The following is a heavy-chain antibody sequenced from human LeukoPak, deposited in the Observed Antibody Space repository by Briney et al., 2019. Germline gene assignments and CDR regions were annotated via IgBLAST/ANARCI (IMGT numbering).Heavy chain of an antibody. V-gene: IGHV4-59*01. J-gene: IGHJ4*02. Sequence: PSETLSLTCTVSGGSINGYYWTWIRQPPGKGLEWIGYISDSGSTNYNPSLKSRVTMSVDSSNTEFSLRLNSVTAADTAVYYCARGFGSGWSTLFDYWGQGNLVTVSS. CDR1: GGSINGYY. CDR3: ARGFGSGWSTLFDY. D-gene: IGHD6-19*01. CDR2: ISDSGST.